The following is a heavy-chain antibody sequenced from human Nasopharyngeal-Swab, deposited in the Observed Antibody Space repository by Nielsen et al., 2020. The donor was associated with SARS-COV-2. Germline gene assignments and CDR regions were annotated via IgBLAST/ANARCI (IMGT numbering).Heavy chain of an antibody. CDR2: ISGSGGST. CDR3: AKDVSSSWYRGYYGMDV. Sequence: GESLKISCAASGFTFSSYAMSWVRQAPGKGLEWVSAISGSGGSTYYADSVKGQFTISRDNSKNTLYLQMNSLRAEDTAVYYCAKDVSSSWYRGYYGMDVWGQGTTVTVSS. CDR1: GFTFSSYA. V-gene: IGHV3-23*01. D-gene: IGHD6-13*01. J-gene: IGHJ6*02.